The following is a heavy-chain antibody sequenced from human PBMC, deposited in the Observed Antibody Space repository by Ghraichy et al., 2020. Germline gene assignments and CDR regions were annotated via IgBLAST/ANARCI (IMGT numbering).Heavy chain of an antibody. CDR3: ASDVGYYDSSGYFDY. Sequence: LSLTCAASGFTFSIYGMHWVRQAPGKGLEWVAVISYDGSNKYYADSVKGRFTISRDNSKNTLYLQMNSLRAEDTAVYYCASDVGYYDSSGYFDYWGQGTLVTVSS. CDR2: ISYDGSNK. D-gene: IGHD3-22*01. CDR1: GFTFSIYG. V-gene: IGHV3-30*03. J-gene: IGHJ4*02.